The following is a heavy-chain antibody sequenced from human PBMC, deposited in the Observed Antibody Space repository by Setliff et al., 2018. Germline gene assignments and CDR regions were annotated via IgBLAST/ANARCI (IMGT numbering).Heavy chain of an antibody. V-gene: IGHV3-23*01. J-gene: IGHJ5*02. Sequence: ETLSLTCAVSGYSISSGYNWGWIRQPPGKGLEWVSAISGSGGSTYYADSVKGRFTISRDNSKNTLYLQMSSLRAEDTAVYYCAKNGFGVVALGVNNWFDPWGQGTLVTVSS. D-gene: IGHD3-10*01. CDR3: AKNGFGVVALGVNNWFDP. CDR1: GYSISSGY. CDR2: ISGSGGST.